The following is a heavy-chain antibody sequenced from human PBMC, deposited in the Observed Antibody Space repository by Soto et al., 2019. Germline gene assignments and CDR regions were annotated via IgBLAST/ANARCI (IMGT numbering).Heavy chain of an antibody. CDR2: TYYRSRWYN. CDR1: GDSVSSNSAA. J-gene: IGHJ4*02. Sequence: SRTLSLTCAISGDSVSSNSAAWHWFRQSPSRGLEWLGRTYYRSRWYNDYSLSLESRITIKPDRSKNQFSLHLNSVTPEDTAVYYFATDDIVRTRTLFDYWGQGTLVTVSS. CDR3: ATDDIVRTRTLFDY. D-gene: IGHD5-12*01. V-gene: IGHV6-1*01.